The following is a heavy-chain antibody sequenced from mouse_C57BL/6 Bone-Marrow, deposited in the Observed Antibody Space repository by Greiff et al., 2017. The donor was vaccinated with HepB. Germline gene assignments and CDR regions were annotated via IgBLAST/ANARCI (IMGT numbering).Heavy chain of an antibody. V-gene: IGHV5-17*01. D-gene: IGHD1-1*01. CDR3: ASNYGSSYDYYAMDY. J-gene: IGHJ4*01. Sequence: EVKLMESGGGLVKPGGSLKLSCAASGFTFSDYGMHWVRQAPEQGLEWVAYISSGSSTTYYADTVKGRFTISRDNAKNTLCLQMTSLRSEDTAMYYCASNYGSSYDYYAMDYWGQGTSVTVSS. CDR2: ISSGSSTT. CDR1: GFTFSDYG.